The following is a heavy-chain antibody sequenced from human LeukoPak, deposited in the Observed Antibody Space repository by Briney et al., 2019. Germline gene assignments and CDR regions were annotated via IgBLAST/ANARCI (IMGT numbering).Heavy chain of an antibody. CDR3: ARDRLTTIEGGGYYFDY. D-gene: IGHD2-21*02. V-gene: IGHV3-48*01. Sequence: GGSLTLSCPASGLTFSSYCMNWVRQAPGKGLEWVSSISSSSSTIYYADSVKGRFTISRDNAKNSRYLQMNSLRAEDTAVYYCARDRLTTIEGGGYYFDYWGQGTLVTVSS. CDR2: ISSSSSTI. J-gene: IGHJ4*02. CDR1: GLTFSSYC.